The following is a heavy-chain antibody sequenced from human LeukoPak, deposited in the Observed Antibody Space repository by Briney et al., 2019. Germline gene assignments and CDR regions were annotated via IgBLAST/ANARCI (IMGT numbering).Heavy chain of an antibody. CDR3: AELGITMIGGV. CDR2: ISGSGSST. CDR1: GFTFSSYA. D-gene: IGHD3-10*02. Sequence: GGSLRLSCAASGFTFSSYAISWVRQAPGKGLEWASAISGSGSSTYYADSVKGRFTISRDNSKNTLYLQMNSLRAEDTAVYYCAELGITMIGGVWGKGTTVTISS. V-gene: IGHV3-23*01. J-gene: IGHJ6*04.